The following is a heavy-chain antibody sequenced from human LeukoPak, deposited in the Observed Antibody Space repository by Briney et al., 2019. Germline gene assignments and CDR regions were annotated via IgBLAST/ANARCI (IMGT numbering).Heavy chain of an antibody. J-gene: IGHJ3*02. CDR3: ARERIRGAFDI. CDR2: IYYSGST. D-gene: IGHD2-15*01. V-gene: IGHV4-59*01. CDR1: GGSISSYY. Sequence: SETLSLTCTVSGGSISSYYWSWIRQPPGKGLEWIGYIYYSGSTNYDPSLKSRVTISVDTSKNQFSLKLSSVTAADTAVYYCARERIRGAFDIWGQGTMVTVSS.